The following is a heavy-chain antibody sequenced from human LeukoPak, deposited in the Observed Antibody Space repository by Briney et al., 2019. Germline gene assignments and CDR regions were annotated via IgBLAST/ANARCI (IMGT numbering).Heavy chain of an antibody. Sequence: ASVTVSCKASGYTFTDYYMHWVRQAPGQGLEWMGWINPNSGGTNYAQKFQGRVTMTRDTSISTAYMELSRLRSDDTAVYYCACQDTVVVVPAAIPHFDYWGQGTLVTVSS. D-gene: IGHD2-2*01. CDR1: GYTFTDYY. CDR2: INPNSGGT. V-gene: IGHV1-2*02. CDR3: ACQDTVVVVPAAIPHFDY. J-gene: IGHJ4*02.